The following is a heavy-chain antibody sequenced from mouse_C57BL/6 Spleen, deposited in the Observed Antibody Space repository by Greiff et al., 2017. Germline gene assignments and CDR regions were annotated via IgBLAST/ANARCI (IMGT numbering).Heavy chain of an antibody. CDR1: GYTFTSYG. CDR2: IYPRSGNT. V-gene: IGHV1-81*01. CDR3: AREDDYGFAY. J-gene: IGHJ3*01. Sequence: VMLVESGAELARPGASVKLSCKASGYTFTSYGISWVKQRTGQGLEWIGEIYPRSGNTYYNEKFKGKATLTADKSSSTAYMELRSLTSEDSAVYFCAREDDYGFAYWGQGTLVTVSA. D-gene: IGHD2-4*01.